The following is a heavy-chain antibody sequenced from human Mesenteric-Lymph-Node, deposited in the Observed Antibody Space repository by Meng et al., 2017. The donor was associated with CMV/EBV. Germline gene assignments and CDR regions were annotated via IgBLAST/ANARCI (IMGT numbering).Heavy chain of an antibody. CDR2: ISSSGNTI. CDR1: EFTFSDYY. J-gene: IGHJ4*02. Sequence: CAASEFTFSDYYMSWIRQAPGKGLEWVSSISSSGNTIYYADSVKGRFTISRDNAKNSLYLQMSSLRAEDTAVYYCARAGWWDAFNYWGQGTLVTVSS. D-gene: IGHD1-26*01. CDR3: ARAGWWDAFNY. V-gene: IGHV3-11*01.